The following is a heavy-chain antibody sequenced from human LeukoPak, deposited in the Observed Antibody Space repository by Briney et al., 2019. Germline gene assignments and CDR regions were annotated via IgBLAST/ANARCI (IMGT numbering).Heavy chain of an antibody. CDR3: AREGIFGVVIILHDAFDI. Sequence: PSETLSLTCTVSGGSICSSSYYWGWIRQPPGKGLEWIGSIYYSGSTYYNPSLKSRVTISVDTSKNQFSLKLSSVTAADTAVYYCAREGIFGVVIILHDAFDIWGQGTMVTVSS. V-gene: IGHV4-39*07. CDR2: IYYSGST. J-gene: IGHJ3*02. CDR1: GGSICSSSYY. D-gene: IGHD3-3*01.